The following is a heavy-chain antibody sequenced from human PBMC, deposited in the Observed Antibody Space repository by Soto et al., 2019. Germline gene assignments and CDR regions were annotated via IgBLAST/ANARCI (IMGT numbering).Heavy chain of an antibody. CDR2: IIPILGIA. V-gene: IGHV1-69*02. J-gene: IGHJ4*02. CDR3: ARSTHDYGDYTVVY. Sequence: SVKVSCKASGGTFSSYTISWVRQAPGQGLEWMGRIIPILGIANYVQKFQGRVTITADKSTSTAYMELSSLRSEVSSVYYCARSTHDYGDYTVVYWGQGTLVTVSS. D-gene: IGHD4-17*01. CDR1: GGTFSSYT.